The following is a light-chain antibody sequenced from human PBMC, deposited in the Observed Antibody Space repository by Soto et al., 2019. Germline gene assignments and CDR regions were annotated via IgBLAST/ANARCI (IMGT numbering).Light chain of an antibody. V-gene: IGLV3-21*04. CDR2: SDS. CDR1: NIGTKS. CDR3: QVWDSSSDQHI. Sequence: SYELTQPPSVSVAPGTTASITCGGDNIGTKSVHWYQQKPGQAPVLVIYSDSDRPSGIPDRISGSHSGNTATLTISWVEAGDEADYYCQVWDSSSDQHILGTGTKVTVL. J-gene: IGLJ1*01.